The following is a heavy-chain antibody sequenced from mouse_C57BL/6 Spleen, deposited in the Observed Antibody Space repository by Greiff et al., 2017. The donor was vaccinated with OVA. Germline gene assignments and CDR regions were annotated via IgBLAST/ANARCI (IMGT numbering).Heavy chain of an antibody. CDR3: GGAQSWGWWAY. CDR1: GYSFTDYN. Sequence: VQLQQSGPELVKPGASVKISCKASGYSFTDYNMNWVKQSNGKSLEWIGVINPNYGTTSYNQKFKGKATLTVDQSSSTAYMQRNSLTTEDSAVYYCGGAQSWGWWAYWGQGTLVTVSA. D-gene: IGHD3-2*02. J-gene: IGHJ3*01. V-gene: IGHV1-39*01. CDR2: INPNYGTT.